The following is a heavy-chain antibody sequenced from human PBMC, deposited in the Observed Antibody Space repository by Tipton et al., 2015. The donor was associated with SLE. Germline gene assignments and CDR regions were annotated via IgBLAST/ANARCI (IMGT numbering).Heavy chain of an antibody. CDR2: ISSSSNYI. V-gene: IGHV3-21*03. CDR1: RFTLSTYS. Sequence: SLRLSCAASRFTLSTYSMIWVRQAPGKGLEWVSSISSSSNYIYYADSVKGRFTISRDNAKNSLYLQMNSLRAEDTAVYYCARDVTTVTSYYFDYWGQGTLVTVSS. CDR3: ARDVTTVTSYYFDY. J-gene: IGHJ4*02. D-gene: IGHD4-17*01.